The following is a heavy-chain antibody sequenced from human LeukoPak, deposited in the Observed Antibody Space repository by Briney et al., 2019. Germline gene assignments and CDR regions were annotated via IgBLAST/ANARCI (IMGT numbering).Heavy chain of an antibody. CDR3: ARSRKIKQTDFDY. Sequence: ASVKVSCKASGGTFSSYAVSWVRQAPGQGLEWMGGIIPIFGTANYAQKFQGRVTITADKSTSTAYMELSSLRSEDTAVYYCARSRKIKQTDFDYWGQGTLVTVSS. CDR2: IIPIFGTA. CDR1: GGTFSSYA. V-gene: IGHV1-69*06. J-gene: IGHJ4*02. D-gene: IGHD1-14*01.